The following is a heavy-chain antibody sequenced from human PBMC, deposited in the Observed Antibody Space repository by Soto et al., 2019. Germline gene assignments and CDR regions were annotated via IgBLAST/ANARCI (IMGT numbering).Heavy chain of an antibody. Sequence: QVQLVESGGGVVQPGRSLRLSCAASGFTFSSYAMHWVRQAPGKGLEWVAVISYDGSNKYYADSVKGRFTISRDNSKNTLYLQMNSLRVEDTAVDYCARGCLCTMIVAYWDIWGQGTMVTVSS. CDR1: GFTFSSYA. V-gene: IGHV3-30-3*01. D-gene: IGHD3-22*01. CDR3: ARGCLCTMIVAYWDI. J-gene: IGHJ3*02. CDR2: ISYDGSNK.